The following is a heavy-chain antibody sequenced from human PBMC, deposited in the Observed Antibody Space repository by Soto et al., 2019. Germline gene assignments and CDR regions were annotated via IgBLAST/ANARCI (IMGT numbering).Heavy chain of an antibody. Sequence: EVHLEESGGGLVQPGGSLKLSCKVSGFSFSGSAMHWVRQASGKGLEWVGHIRDKANHYATAYAASLKGRFIISRDDSEKTAYLQMNSRKAEDTACYYCTRPPSGSYGDDFDYWGQGTLVTVSS. CDR1: GFSFSGSA. J-gene: IGHJ4*02. CDR3: TRPPSGSYGDDFDY. V-gene: IGHV3-73*02. CDR2: IRDKANHYAT. D-gene: IGHD1-26*01.